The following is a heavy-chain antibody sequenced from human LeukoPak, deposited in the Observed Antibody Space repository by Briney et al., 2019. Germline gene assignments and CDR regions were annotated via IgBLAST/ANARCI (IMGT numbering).Heavy chain of an antibody. J-gene: IGHJ4*02. CDR3: AANVGVELDLSFDY. V-gene: IGHV3-20*04. CDR1: GFTFDDYG. Sequence: GGSLRLSCAASGFTFDDYGMSWVRQAPGKGLEWVSGINWNSGSTGYADSVKGRFTISRDNAKNSLYLQMNSLRAEDTALYYCAANVGVELDLSFDYWGQGTLVTVSS. CDR2: INWNSGST. D-gene: IGHD1-7*01.